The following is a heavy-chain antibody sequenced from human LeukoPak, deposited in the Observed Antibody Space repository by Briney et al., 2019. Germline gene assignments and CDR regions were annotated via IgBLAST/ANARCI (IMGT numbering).Heavy chain of an antibody. V-gene: IGHV4-61*08. CDR3: ARSQSQSGSYRYYFAY. J-gene: IGHJ4*02. CDR2: VYYSGNS. Sequence: SETLSLTCSVSGVSVGSAGYYWTWIRQPPGKGLEWIGYVYYSGNSNYNPILKSRVTMSLAPSNNQFSLKLSSVTAADTAVYYCARSQSQSGSYRYYFAYWGQGTLVAVSS. CDR1: GVSVGSAGYY. D-gene: IGHD3-16*02.